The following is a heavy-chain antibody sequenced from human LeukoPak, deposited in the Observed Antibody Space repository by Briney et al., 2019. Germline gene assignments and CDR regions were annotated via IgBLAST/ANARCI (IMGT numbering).Heavy chain of an antibody. J-gene: IGHJ4*02. CDR2: ISSSSRYI. CDR1: GFTFSSYS. D-gene: IGHD4-23*01. V-gene: IGHV3-21*01. CDR3: ARDTGNSGYFDY. Sequence: GGSLRLSCAASGFTFSSYSMNWVRQAPGKGLEWVSSISSSSRYIYYADSVKGRFTISRDNAKNSLYLQMNSLRAEDTAVYYCARDTGNSGYFDYWGQGTLVTVSS.